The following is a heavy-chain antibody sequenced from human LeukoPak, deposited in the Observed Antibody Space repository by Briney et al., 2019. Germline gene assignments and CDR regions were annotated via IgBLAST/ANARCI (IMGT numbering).Heavy chain of an antibody. CDR3: AKSPGRTRYYYYYMDV. CDR1: GGSISSLY. V-gene: IGHV4-4*09. Sequence: SQTLSLTCTLSGGSISSLYSSWIRPPPGKGLEWIGYIYTSGSTNYNTSLKSRVTISVDTSKNQTSLKLSSVTAADTAVYYCAKSPGRTRYYYYYMDVWGKGTTVTVS. J-gene: IGHJ6*03. CDR2: IYTSGST.